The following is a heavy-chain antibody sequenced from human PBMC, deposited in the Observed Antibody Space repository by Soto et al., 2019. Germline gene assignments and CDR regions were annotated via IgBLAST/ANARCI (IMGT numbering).Heavy chain of an antibody. J-gene: IGHJ5*02. V-gene: IGHV2-5*02. CDR3: AHIGLAYCGGDCYPNWFDP. CDR2: IYWDDDK. Sequence: SGPTLVNPTQTLTLTCTFSGFSLSTSGVGVGWIRQPPGKALEWLALIYWDDDKRYSPSLKSRLTITKDTSKNQVVLTMTNMDLVDTATYYCAHIGLAYCGGDCYPNWFDPWGQGTLVTVSS. CDR1: GFSLSTSGVG. D-gene: IGHD2-21*01.